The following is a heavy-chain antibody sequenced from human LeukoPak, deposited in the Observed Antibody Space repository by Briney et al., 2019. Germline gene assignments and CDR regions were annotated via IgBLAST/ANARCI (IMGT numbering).Heavy chain of an antibody. V-gene: IGHV3-11*01. J-gene: IGHJ5*02. D-gene: IGHD3-22*01. CDR2: ISSSGSTI. Sequence: GGSLRLSCAASGFTFSDYYMSWIRQAPGEGLEWVSYISSSGSTIYYADSVKGRFTISRDNAKNSLYLQMNSLRAEDTAVYYCARGNYYDSSGYQYNWFDPWGQGTLVTVSS. CDR3: ARGNYYDSSGYQYNWFDP. CDR1: GFTFSDYY.